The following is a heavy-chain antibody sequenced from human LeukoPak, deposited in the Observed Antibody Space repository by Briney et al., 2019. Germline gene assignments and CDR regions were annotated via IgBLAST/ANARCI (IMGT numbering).Heavy chain of an antibody. J-gene: IGHJ6*02. CDR2: ISAYNGNT. CDR1: GYTFTSYG. D-gene: IGHD4-17*01. CDR3: ARVTVTLNYYYYYGMGV. Sequence: GASVKVSCKASGYTFTSYGISWVRQAPGQGLEWMGWISAYNGNTNYAQKLQGRVTMTTDTSTSTAYMELRSLRSDDTAVYYCARVTVTLNYYYYYGMGVWGQGTTVTVSS. V-gene: IGHV1-18*01.